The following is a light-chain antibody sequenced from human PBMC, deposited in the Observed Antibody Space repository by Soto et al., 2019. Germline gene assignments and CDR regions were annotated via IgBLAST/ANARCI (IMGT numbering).Light chain of an antibody. CDR2: EVN. Sequence: QSAMTQPASVSGSPGLSITFSCTGSSSDVGSFNLVSWYQQYPGKAPKLILYEVNKRPSGVSNRFSGSKSGNTASLTISGLQAEDEADYYCCSYAGSRWVFGGGTKLTVL. CDR1: SSDVGSFNL. CDR3: CSYAGSRWV. J-gene: IGLJ3*02. V-gene: IGLV2-23*02.